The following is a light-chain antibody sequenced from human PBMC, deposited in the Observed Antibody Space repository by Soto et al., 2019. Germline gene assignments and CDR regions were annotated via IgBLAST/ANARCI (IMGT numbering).Light chain of an antibody. J-gene: IGKJ2*01. CDR1: QNVGNN. Sequence: VLTQSPATLSVSPGDRATLSCRASQNVGNNLAWYQQKPGQAPRLLIYGASSGATGLPARFSASVSWTEFTLTISSLQSEDFAVYYCHQYNNWPPHTFGQGNTLEI. CDR2: GAS. V-gene: IGKV3-15*01. CDR3: HQYNNWPPHT.